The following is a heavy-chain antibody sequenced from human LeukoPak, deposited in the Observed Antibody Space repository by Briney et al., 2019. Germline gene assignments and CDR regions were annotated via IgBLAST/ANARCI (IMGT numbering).Heavy chain of an antibody. CDR2: ISGSGGST. CDR1: GFIFSSYA. J-gene: IGHJ4*02. D-gene: IGHD2-8*01. Sequence: GGSLRLSCAASGFIFSSYAMSWVRQAPGKGLEWVSTISGSGGSTYYADSVKGRFTISRDNSKNTVYLQMNSLRAEDTAVYYCAKDRSCINDECHGDFDYWGQGTLVTVSS. V-gene: IGHV3-23*01. CDR3: AKDRSCINDECHGDFDY.